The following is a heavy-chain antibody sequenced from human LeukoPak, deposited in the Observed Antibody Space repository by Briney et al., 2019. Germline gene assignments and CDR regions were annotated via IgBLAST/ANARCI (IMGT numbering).Heavy chain of an antibody. CDR1: GFTFSSYW. J-gene: IGHJ3*01. CDR2: IKQDGSEK. Sequence: GGSLRLSCAASGFTFSSYWMSWVRQAPGKGLEWVANIKQDGSEKYYVDSVKGRFTISRDNAKNSLYLQMNSLRAEDTAVDYCARCQIAAAGTGAFDVWGQGTMVTVSS. CDR3: ARCQIAAAGTGAFDV. D-gene: IGHD6-13*01. V-gene: IGHV3-7*01.